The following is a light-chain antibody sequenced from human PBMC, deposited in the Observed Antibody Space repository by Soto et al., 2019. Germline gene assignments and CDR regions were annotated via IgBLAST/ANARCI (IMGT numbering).Light chain of an antibody. CDR2: ATS. CDR1: QTISNY. V-gene: IGKV1-39*01. J-gene: IGKJ5*01. Sequence: IQTAQTTSSWSASLGKRVAISFRASQTISNYLNWYQQKPGKAPKLLIYATSSLQSGVPSRFSGSGSGTDFTFTISSLQPEDFATSVCQQSYSTPAFGQGTRLEIK. CDR3: QQSYSTPA.